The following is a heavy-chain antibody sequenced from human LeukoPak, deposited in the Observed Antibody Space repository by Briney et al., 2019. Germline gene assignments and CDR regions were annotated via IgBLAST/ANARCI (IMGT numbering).Heavy chain of an antibody. Sequence: SETLSLTCTVSGGSISSYYWSWIRQPPGKGLEWIGYISYSGSTNYNPSLRSRVTVSVDTSKSQFSLRLTSVTAADTAVYYCARGGLDTRRGGYFDYWGQGILVTVSS. V-gene: IGHV4-59*12. CDR1: GGSISSYY. CDR3: ARGGLDTRRGGYFDY. J-gene: IGHJ4*02. D-gene: IGHD5-18*01. CDR2: ISYSGST.